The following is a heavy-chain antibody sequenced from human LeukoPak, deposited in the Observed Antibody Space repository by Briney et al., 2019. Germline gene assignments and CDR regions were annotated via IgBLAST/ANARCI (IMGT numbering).Heavy chain of an antibody. D-gene: IGHD1-26*01. V-gene: IGHV3-23*01. CDR3: AKALLVGAKVYDY. J-gene: IGHJ4*02. Sequence: GGALRLSCAASGFTFSSYAMTWVRQAPGKGLEWVSAIFSGSGATYYADSVKRRFTISRDNSKMTLFLQMNGLRAEDTAVYYCAKALLVGAKVYDYLGQGTLVT. CDR1: GFTFSSYA. CDR2: IFSGSGAT.